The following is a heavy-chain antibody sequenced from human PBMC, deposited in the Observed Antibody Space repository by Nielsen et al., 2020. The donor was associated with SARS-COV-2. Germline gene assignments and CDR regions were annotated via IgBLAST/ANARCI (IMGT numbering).Heavy chain of an antibody. Sequence: GESLKISCAASGFTFRSYWMHWVRQAPGKGLVWVSRINSDGSSTSYADSVKGRFTISRDNAKNTLYLQMNSLRAEDTAVYYCAITHDYGDYEDYWGQGTLVTVSS. J-gene: IGHJ4*02. D-gene: IGHD4-17*01. V-gene: IGHV3-74*01. CDR1: GFTFRSYW. CDR2: INSDGSST. CDR3: AITHDYGDYEDY.